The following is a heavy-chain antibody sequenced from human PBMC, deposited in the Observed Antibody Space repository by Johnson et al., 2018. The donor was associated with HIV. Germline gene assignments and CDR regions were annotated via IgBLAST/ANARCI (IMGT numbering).Heavy chain of an antibody. D-gene: IGHD6-13*01. Sequence: VQLVESGGGLVQPGGSLRLSCAVSGFTVKSNYINWVRQAPGKGLEFVSGIYSGGRTYYADSVKGRFTISRDNSKNTLYLQMNRLRAEDTAVYYCAKVGSGYSSSSWGQGTMVTVSS. CDR2: IYSGGRT. CDR3: AKVGSGYSSSS. V-gene: IGHV3-66*01. CDR1: GFTVKSNY. J-gene: IGHJ3*01.